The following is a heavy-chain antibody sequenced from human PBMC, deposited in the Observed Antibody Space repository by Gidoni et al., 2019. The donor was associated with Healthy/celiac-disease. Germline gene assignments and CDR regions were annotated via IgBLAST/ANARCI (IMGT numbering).Heavy chain of an antibody. J-gene: IGHJ4*02. D-gene: IGHD3-9*01. CDR1: SFTFNMYC. Sequence: QVQLVESGGGVVPPGRSLRLSCAASSFTFNMYCMHWVRQAPGKGLEGVSVISYDGSNKYYADSVKGRFTISRDNSKSTLYLRMNSLRAEDTAVYYCAKALSNDILTGYCDYWGQGTLVTVSS. CDR3: AKALSNDILTGYCDY. V-gene: IGHV3-30*18. CDR2: ISYDGSNK.